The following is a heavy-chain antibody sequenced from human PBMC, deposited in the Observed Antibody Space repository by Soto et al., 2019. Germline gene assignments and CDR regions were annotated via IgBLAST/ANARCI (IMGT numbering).Heavy chain of an antibody. J-gene: IGHJ3*01. Sequence: HITLKESGPTLVKPTQTLTLTCIFSGFSFSADGVGVGWIRQPPGKTLEWLALIYWDDDTRYRPSLKSRLTITKXSXNXXLVLTMTNMDPLDTATYYCAHAFGGTSWPNDAFDVWGQGTVVTVSS. CDR1: GFSFSADGVG. CDR2: IYWDDDT. D-gene: IGHD3-16*01. V-gene: IGHV2-5*02. CDR3: AHAFGGTSWPNDAFDV.